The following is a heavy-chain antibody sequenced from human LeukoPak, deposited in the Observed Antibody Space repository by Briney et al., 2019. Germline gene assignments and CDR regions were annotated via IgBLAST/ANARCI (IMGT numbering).Heavy chain of an antibody. D-gene: IGHD3-3*01. CDR2: MRNDGSQI. Sequence: GGSLRLSCVASGFIFSDYDMHWVRQAPGKGLEWVTSMRNDGSQIYYADSAKGRFTTSRDNSKNTLYLQMDSLRVEDTAVYYCAKDIGRRVFGVAYDAFHIWGQGTMVTVSS. CDR3: AKDIGRRVFGVAYDAFHI. CDR1: GFIFSDYD. V-gene: IGHV3-30*02. J-gene: IGHJ3*02.